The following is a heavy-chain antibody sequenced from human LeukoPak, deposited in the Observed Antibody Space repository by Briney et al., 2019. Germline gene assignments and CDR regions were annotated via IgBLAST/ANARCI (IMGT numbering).Heavy chain of an antibody. V-gene: IGHV1-8*03. CDR1: GYTFTSYD. Sequence: GASVKVSCKASGYTFTSYDINWVRQATGQGLEWMGWMNPNSGNTGYAQKFQGRVTITRNTSISTAYMELSRLRSDDTAVYSCARGVTARGFYYYMDIWGRGTTVTISS. CDR2: MNPNSGNT. J-gene: IGHJ6*03. D-gene: IGHD2-21*02. CDR3: ARGVTARGFYYYMDI.